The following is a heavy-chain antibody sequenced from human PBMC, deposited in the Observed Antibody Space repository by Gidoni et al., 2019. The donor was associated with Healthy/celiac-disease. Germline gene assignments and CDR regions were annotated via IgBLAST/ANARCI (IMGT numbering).Heavy chain of an antibody. CDR3: ARSGSKDYYYGMDV. J-gene: IGHJ6*02. CDR2: IYYSGST. V-gene: IGHV4-31*03. Sequence: VQLQESGPGLVKPSQTLSLTCTVSGGSISSGGYYWSWIRQHPGKGLEWIGYIYYSGSTYYNPSLKSRVTISVDTSKNQFSLKLSSVTAADTAVYYCARSGSKDYYYGMDVWGQGTTVTVSS. CDR1: GGSISSGGYY. D-gene: IGHD1-26*01.